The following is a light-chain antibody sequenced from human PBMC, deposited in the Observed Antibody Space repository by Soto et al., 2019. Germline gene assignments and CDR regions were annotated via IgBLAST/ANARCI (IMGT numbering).Light chain of an antibody. CDR3: QQYATSARLT. CDR2: GAS. CDR1: QSVSSNY. Sequence: EIVLAQSPGTLSWSPGERATLSCRASQSVSSNYLAWYQQKPGQPPRLLIYGASSRANGIPDRFSGSGSGTDFSLTINRLEPEDFAVHYCQQYATSARLTFGPGTKVDI. J-gene: IGKJ3*01. V-gene: IGKV3-20*01.